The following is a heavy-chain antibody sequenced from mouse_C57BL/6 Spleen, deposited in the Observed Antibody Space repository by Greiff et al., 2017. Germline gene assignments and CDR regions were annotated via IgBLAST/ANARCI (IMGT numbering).Heavy chain of an antibody. CDR3: KLYGSSPEGYAMDY. J-gene: IGHJ4*01. Sequence: QVQLQQPGTELAKPGASVKLSCKASGYTFTSYWMHWVKQRPGQGLEWIGNINPSNGGTYYNEKFKSKATLPVDKSSRTAYMQLSSLTAEDAAVYCCKLYGSSPEGYAMDYWGQGTSVTVSS. V-gene: IGHV1-53*01. CDR2: INPSNGGT. D-gene: IGHD1-1*01. CDR1: GYTFTSYW.